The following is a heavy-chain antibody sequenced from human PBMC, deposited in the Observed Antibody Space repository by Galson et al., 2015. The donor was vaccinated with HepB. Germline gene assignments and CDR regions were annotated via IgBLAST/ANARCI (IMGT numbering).Heavy chain of an antibody. CDR2: ISAYNGNT. CDR3: ARKGYCSSTSCFRFDP. J-gene: IGHJ5*02. V-gene: IGHV1-18*04. D-gene: IGHD2-2*01. CDR1: GYTFTSYG. Sequence: SVKVSCKASGYTFTSYGISWMRQAPGQGLEWMGWISAYNGNTNYAQKLQGRVTMTTDTSTSTAYMELRSLRSDDTAVYYCARKGYCSSTSCFRFDPWGQGTLVTVSS.